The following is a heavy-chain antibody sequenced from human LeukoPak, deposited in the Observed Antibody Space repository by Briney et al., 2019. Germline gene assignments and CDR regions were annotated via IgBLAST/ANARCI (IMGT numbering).Heavy chain of an antibody. CDR2: MNPNSGNT. D-gene: IGHD3-16*02. CDR1: GYTFTSYD. J-gene: IGHJ3*02. Sequence: SVKVSCKASGYTFTSYDINWVRQATGQGLEWMGWMNPNSGNTGYAQKFQGRVTITRNTSISTAYMELSSLRSEDTAVYYCARPYYDYVWGSYRLMAFDIWGQGTMVTVSS. CDR3: ARPYYDYVWGSYRLMAFDI. V-gene: IGHV1-8*03.